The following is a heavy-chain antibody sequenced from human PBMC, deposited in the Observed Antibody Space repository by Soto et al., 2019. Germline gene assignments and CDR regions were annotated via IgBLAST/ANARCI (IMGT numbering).Heavy chain of an antibody. J-gene: IGHJ4*02. Sequence: PGQDLRLSSAASRFTSNSYSMNWVRQAPGKEMEWVSYISSSSSTIYYADSVKGRFTISRDNAKNSLYLQMNSLRAEDTAVYYCVRDSGREYSGYDNDYWGQGTLVTVYS. D-gene: IGHD5-12*01. CDR1: RFTSNSYS. CDR2: ISSSSSTI. V-gene: IGHV3-48*01. CDR3: VRDSGREYSGYDNDY.